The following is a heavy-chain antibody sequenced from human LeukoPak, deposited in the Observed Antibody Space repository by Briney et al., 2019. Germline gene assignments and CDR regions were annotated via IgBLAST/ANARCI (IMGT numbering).Heavy chain of an antibody. CDR2: ISYDGSNK. D-gene: IGHD2-8*01. Sequence: PGGSLRLSCAASGFTLCSYAMHWVRQAPGKGLEWVAVISYDGSNKYYADSVKGRFTISRDNSKNTLYLQMNSLRAEDTAVYYCARVYVGLPYYYYYYMDVWGKGTTVTVSS. J-gene: IGHJ6*03. CDR3: ARVYVGLPYYYYYYMDV. CDR1: GFTLCSYA. V-gene: IGHV3-30*01.